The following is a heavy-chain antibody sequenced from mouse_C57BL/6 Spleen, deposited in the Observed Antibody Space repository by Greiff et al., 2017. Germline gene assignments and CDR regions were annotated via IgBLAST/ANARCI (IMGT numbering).Heavy chain of an antibody. D-gene: IGHD2-3*01. CDR1: GYSFTGYY. J-gene: IGHJ4*01. CDR3: ARNDGYYAMDY. CDR2: INPSTGGT. V-gene: IGHV1-42*01. Sequence: EVQLQQSGPELVKPGASVKISCKASGYSFTGYYMNWVKQSPEKSLEWIGEINPSTGGTTYNQKFKAKATLTVDKSSSTAYMQLKSLTSEDSAVYYCARNDGYYAMDYWGQGTSVTVSS.